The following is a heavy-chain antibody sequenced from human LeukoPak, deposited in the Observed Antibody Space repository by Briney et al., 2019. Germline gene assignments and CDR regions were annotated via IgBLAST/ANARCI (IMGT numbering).Heavy chain of an antibody. CDR2: IYYSGST. V-gene: IGHV4-31*03. Sequence: SETLSPTCTVSGGSISSGGYYWSWIRQHPGKGLEWIGYIYYSGSTYYNPSLKSRVTISVDTSKNQFSLKLSSVTAADTAVYYCARDSTGYGDFDYWGQGTLVTVSS. CDR1: GGSISSGGYY. D-gene: IGHD4-17*01. J-gene: IGHJ4*02. CDR3: ARDSTGYGDFDY.